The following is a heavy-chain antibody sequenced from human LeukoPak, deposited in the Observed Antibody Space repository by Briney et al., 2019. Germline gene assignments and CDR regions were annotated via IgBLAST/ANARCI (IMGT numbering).Heavy chain of an antibody. J-gene: IGHJ4*02. CDR2: IYYSGST. CDR1: GGSISSSSYY. CDR3: ARSDEYQLL. D-gene: IGHD2-2*01. V-gene: IGHV4-39*07. Sequence: SETLSLTCTVSGGSISSSSYYWGWIRQPPGKGLEWIGSIYYSGSTYYNPSLKSRVTISVDTSKNQFSLKLSSVTAADTAVYYCARSDEYQLLWGQGTLVTVSS.